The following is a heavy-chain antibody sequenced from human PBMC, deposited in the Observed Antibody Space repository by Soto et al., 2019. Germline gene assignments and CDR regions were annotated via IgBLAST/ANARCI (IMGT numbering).Heavy chain of an antibody. V-gene: IGHV5-51*01. D-gene: IGHD6-19*01. CDR2: IYPGDSDT. CDR3: ASWRTLRQWYYFDY. Sequence: PGESLKISCNGSGYSFTSDWIGWVRQMPGKGLEWMGIIYPGDSDTRYSPSFQGQVTISADKSISTAYLQWSSLKASDTAMYYCASWRTLRQWYYFDYWGQGTLVTVSS. J-gene: IGHJ4*02. CDR1: GYSFTSDW.